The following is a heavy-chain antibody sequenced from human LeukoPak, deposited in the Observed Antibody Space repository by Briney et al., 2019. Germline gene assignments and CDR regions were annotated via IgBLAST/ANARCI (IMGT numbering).Heavy chain of an antibody. CDR2: ISSNSSYI. CDR1: GFTFRTYS. D-gene: IGHD2-15*01. CDR3: ASPRYCSGGTCYGWAY. J-gene: IGHJ4*02. V-gene: IGHV3-21*01. Sequence: TAGGSLRLSCVASGFTFRTYSMNWVRQAPGKGLEWVSSISSNSSYIYYAPSLKGRFTISRDNARNSVFLQMNNLRVDDTAVYYCASPRYCSGGTCYGWAYWGQGTLVTVSS.